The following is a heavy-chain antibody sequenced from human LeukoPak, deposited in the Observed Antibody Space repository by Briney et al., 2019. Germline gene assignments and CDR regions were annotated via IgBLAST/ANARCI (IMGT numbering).Heavy chain of an antibody. CDR3: ARDRDLVGATRDFDY. J-gene: IGHJ4*02. CDR2: IYSGGST. Sequence: GGSLRLSCAASGFTVSSNYMSWVRQAPGKGLEWVSVIYSGGSTYYADSVKGRFTISRDNAKNSLYLQMNSLRAEDTAVYYCARDRDLVGATRDFDYWGQGTLVTVSS. V-gene: IGHV3-53*01. CDR1: GFTVSSNY. D-gene: IGHD1-26*01.